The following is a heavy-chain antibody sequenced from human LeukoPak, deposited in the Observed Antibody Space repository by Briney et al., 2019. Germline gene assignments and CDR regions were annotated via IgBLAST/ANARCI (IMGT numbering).Heavy chain of an antibody. CDR1: GFSVTSNY. CDR3: ERDRFNGMDV. CDR2: LYSDDAN. D-gene: IGHD3-3*01. Sequence: GSLRLSCAASGFSVTSNYMCWVRQAPGKGLEWVSILYSDDANYYADSVKGRFTISRDSSKNTVFLQMNSLRVEDTAVYYCERDRFNGMDVWGQGTTVTVSS. J-gene: IGHJ6*02. V-gene: IGHV3-66*01.